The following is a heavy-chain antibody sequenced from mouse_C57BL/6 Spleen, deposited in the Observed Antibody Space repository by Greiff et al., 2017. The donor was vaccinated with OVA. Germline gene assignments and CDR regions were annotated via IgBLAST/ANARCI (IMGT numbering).Heavy chain of an antibody. V-gene: IGHV1-15*01. CDR1: GYTFTDYE. Sequence: LQESGAELVRPGASVTLSCKASGYTFTDYEMHWVKQTPVHGLEWIGAIDPETGGTAYNQKFKGKAILTADKSSSTAYMELRSLTSEDSAVYYCTRDYGSTHGAMDYWGQGTSVTVSS. CDR2: IDPETGGT. CDR3: TRDYGSTHGAMDY. J-gene: IGHJ4*01. D-gene: IGHD1-1*01.